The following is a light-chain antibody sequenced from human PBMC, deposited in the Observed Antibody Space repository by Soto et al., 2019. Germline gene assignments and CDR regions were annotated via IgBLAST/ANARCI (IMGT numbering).Light chain of an antibody. V-gene: IGLV2-14*01. J-gene: IGLJ1*01. CDR1: SSDVGGYNY. CDR3: SSYTSSSPYV. Sequence: QSVLNQPAPVSGSPGQSITISCTGTSSDVGGYNYVSWYQQHPGKAPKLMIYDVSNRPSGVSNRFSGSKSGNTASLTISGLQAEDEADYYCSSYTSSSPYVFGTGTKVTVL. CDR2: DVS.